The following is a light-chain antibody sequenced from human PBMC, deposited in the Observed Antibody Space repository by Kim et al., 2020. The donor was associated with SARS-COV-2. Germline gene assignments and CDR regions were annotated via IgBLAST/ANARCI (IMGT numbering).Light chain of an antibody. CDR3: QAWDSSTHVV. V-gene: IGLV3-1*01. CDR2: QDN. J-gene: IGLJ2*01. Sequence: SYELTQPPSVSMSPGQTASITCSGDKLGEKYACWYQQKPGQSPVLVISQDNKRPSGIPERFSGSNSGNTATLTISGTQPMDEADYYCQAWDSSTHVVFGGGTQLTVL. CDR1: KLGEKY.